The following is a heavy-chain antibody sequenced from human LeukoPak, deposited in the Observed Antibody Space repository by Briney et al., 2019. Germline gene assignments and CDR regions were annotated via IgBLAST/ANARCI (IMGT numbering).Heavy chain of an antibody. CDR2: INYSGST. CDR1: GGSISSYY. CDR3: ARDPTTVTKGFDI. V-gene: IGHV4-59*12. Sequence: SETLSLTCTVSGGSISSYYWSWIRQPPGKGLEWIGYINYSGSTNYNPSLKSRVTISVDTSKNQFSLKLSSVTAADTAVYYCARDPTTVTKGFDIWGQGTMVTVSS. D-gene: IGHD4-17*01. J-gene: IGHJ3*02.